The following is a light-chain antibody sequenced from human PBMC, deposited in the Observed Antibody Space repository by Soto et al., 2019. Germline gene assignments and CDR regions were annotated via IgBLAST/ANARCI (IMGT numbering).Light chain of an antibody. CDR3: SSYAGSNNWGV. V-gene: IGLV2-8*01. J-gene: IGLJ1*01. CDR1: SSDVGGYNY. Sequence: QSALTQPPSASGSPGQSVTISCTGTSSDVGGYNYVSWYQQHPGKAPKLMIYEVSKRPSGVPDRFSGSNSGNTASLTVSGLQAEDEADYYCSSYAGSNNWGVFGTGTKLTVL. CDR2: EVS.